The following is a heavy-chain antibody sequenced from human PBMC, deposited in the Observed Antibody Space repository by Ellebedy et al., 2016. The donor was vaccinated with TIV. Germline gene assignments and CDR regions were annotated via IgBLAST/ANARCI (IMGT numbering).Heavy chain of an antibody. Sequence: SETLSLXCTVSGDSLNSGDYYWSWIRQPPGKGLEWIGHVHYSVNNYYNPSLKSRLSLSLDTSKNQFSLRLRSVTAADTAVYYCARDRAAYNDFDYWGQGTLVTVSS. CDR1: GDSLNSGDYY. CDR3: ARDRAAYNDFDY. V-gene: IGHV4-30-4*01. CDR2: VHYSVNN. J-gene: IGHJ4*02. D-gene: IGHD5-24*01.